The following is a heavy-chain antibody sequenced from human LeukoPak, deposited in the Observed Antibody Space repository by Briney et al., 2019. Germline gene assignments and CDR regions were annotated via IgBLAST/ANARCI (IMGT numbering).Heavy chain of an antibody. D-gene: IGHD4-17*01. Sequence: GGSLRLSCAASGFTFSSYAMHWVRQAPGKGLEWVAVISYDGSNKYYADSVKGRFTISRDNSKNTLYLQMNSLRAEDTAVYYCARGSDYGDYYYYMDVWGKGTTVTVSS. CDR2: ISYDGSNK. CDR1: GFTFSSYA. CDR3: ARGSDYGDYYYYMDV. J-gene: IGHJ6*03. V-gene: IGHV3-30*04.